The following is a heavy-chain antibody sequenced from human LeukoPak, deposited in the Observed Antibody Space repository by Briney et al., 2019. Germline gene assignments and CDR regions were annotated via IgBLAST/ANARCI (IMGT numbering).Heavy chain of an antibody. V-gene: IGHV3-48*01. CDR1: GFTFSSYS. D-gene: IGHD4-11*01. CDR2: ISSSSSTI. Sequence: GGSLRLSCAASGFTFSSYSMNWVRQAPGKGLEWVSYISSSSSTIYYADSVKGRFTISRDNAKNSLYLQMNSLRAEDTAVYHCARGYSNYGYTFDMWGQGTMITVSS. CDR3: ARGYSNYGYTFDM. J-gene: IGHJ3*02.